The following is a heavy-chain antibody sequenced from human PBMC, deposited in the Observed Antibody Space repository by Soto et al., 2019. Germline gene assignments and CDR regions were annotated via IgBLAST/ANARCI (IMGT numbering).Heavy chain of an antibody. CDR2: IHSGDSNA. CDR1: GYLFSTYS. Sequence: PGESLKISCKGSGYLFSTYSIGWVRQRPGKGLEWIGNIHSGDSNAGYSPSFQGHVIISVDKSINTAYLQWSSLKASDTALYYCATWLSSHWFDYWGQGTPVTVSS. V-gene: IGHV5-51*01. D-gene: IGHD2-2*01. CDR3: ATWLSSHWFDY. J-gene: IGHJ4*02.